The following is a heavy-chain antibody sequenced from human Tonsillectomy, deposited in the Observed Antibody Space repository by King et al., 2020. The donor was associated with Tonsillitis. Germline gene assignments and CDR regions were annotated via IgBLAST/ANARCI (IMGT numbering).Heavy chain of an antibody. CDR2: IYYTGST. D-gene: IGHD6-19*01. J-gene: IGHJ4*02. CDR3: ARDGSGGWSDYFDY. CDR1: GDSISSHY. V-gene: IGHV4-59*11. Sequence: VQLQESGPGLVKPSETMSLTCTVSGDSISSHYWSWIRQPPGKGLEWIGYIYYTGSTNYNPSLRSRVTISVHTSKNQFSLKLSSVTAADTAVYYCARDGSGGWSDYFDYWRQGTLVPVSS.